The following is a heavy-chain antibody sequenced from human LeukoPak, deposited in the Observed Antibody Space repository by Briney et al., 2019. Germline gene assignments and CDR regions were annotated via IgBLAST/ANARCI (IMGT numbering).Heavy chain of an antibody. CDR1: GFTFSSYA. J-gene: IGHJ6*02. D-gene: IGHD2-15*01. Sequence: PGGSLRLSCAASGFTFSSYAMSWVRQAPGKGLEWVSAISGSGGSTYYADSVKGRFTISRDNSKNTLYLQMNSLRAEDTAVYYCAKEGSKYCSGGSCYSKTYYYYGMDVWGQGTTVTVSS. CDR2: ISGSGGST. CDR3: AKEGSKYCSGGSCYSKTYYYYGMDV. V-gene: IGHV3-23*01.